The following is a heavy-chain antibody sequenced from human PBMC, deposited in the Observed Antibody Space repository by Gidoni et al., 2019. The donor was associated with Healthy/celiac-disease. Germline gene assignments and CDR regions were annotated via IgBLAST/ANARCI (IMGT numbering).Heavy chain of an antibody. J-gene: IGHJ4*02. V-gene: IGHV2-26*01. CDR2: IFSNDEK. Sequence: QVTLKESGPVLVKPTETLTLTCTVSGFSLSNARMGVSWIRQPPGKALELLAHIFSNDEKSYSTSLKSRLTISKDTSKSQVVLTMTNMDPVDTATYYCARIRWELPTTEYYFDYWGQGTLVTVSS. CDR1: GFSLSNARMG. CDR3: ARIRWELPTTEYYFDY. D-gene: IGHD1-26*01.